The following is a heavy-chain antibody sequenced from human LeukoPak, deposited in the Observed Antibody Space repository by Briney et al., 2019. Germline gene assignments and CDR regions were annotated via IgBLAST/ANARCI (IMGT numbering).Heavy chain of an antibody. CDR1: GYTFTSYG. J-gene: IGHJ6*03. V-gene: IGHV1-18*01. CDR2: ISAYNGNT. CDR3: ARVRDIEATSYYYYMDV. Sequence: ASVKVSCKASGYTFTSYGISWVRQAPGQGLEWMGWISAYNGNTNYAQKLQGRVTMTTDTSTSTAYMELRSLRSDDTAVYYCARVRDIEATSYYYYMDVWGKGTTVTVSS. D-gene: IGHD5-12*01.